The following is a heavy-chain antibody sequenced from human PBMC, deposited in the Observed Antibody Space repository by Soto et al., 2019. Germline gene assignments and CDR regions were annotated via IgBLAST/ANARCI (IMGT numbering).Heavy chain of an antibody. J-gene: IGHJ5*02. CDR3: ARVPQYSSSLLAWFDP. Sequence: QVQLVQSGAEVKKPGSSVKVSCKASGGTFSSYAISWVRQAPGQGLEWMGGIIPIFGTANYAQKFQGRVTSTADESTSTAYMELGSLRSEDTAVYYCARVPQYSSSLLAWFDPWGQGTLVTVSS. CDR1: GGTFSSYA. V-gene: IGHV1-69*12. CDR2: IIPIFGTA. D-gene: IGHD6-13*01.